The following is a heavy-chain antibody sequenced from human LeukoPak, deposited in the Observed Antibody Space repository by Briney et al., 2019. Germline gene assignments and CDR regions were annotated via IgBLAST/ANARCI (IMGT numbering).Heavy chain of an antibody. J-gene: IGHJ4*02. Sequence: SVKVSCKASGGTFSSYAISWVRQAPGQGLEWMGGIIPIFGTANHAQKFQGRVTITTDESTSTAYMELSSLRSEDMAVYYCASEARYCSSTSCSNFDYWGQGTLVTVSS. V-gene: IGHV1-69*05. D-gene: IGHD2-2*01. CDR1: GGTFSSYA. CDR3: ASEARYCSSTSCSNFDY. CDR2: IIPIFGTA.